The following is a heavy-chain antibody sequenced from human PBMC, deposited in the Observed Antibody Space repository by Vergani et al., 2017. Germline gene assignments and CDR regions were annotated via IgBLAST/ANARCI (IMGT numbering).Heavy chain of an antibody. Sequence: QVQLQESGPGLVKPSQTLSLTCTVSGGSFSTGGQYWTWVRQSAGKGLEWIGRIYTSGAHHYNPSLRSRAMMSVDASKKQFSLKLTSVTAADKAVYYCARDGGEYDKDALHVWGQGTKVTVTS. J-gene: IGHJ3*01. CDR2: IYTSGAH. D-gene: IGHD2-21*01. CDR1: GGSFSTGGQY. CDR3: ARDGGEYDKDALHV. V-gene: IGHV4-61*02.